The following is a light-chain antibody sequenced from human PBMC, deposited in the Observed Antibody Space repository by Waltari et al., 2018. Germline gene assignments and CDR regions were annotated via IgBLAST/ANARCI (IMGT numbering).Light chain of an antibody. J-gene: IGKJ1*01. CDR2: GAS. CDR1: QSIGRT. Sequence: EVLLTQSPGPLSLSPGERATLSCRASQSIGRTLTWYQQKPGQSPRLLMYGASIRAAGIPDRFSGSGSGTDFILTITRLEPEDFAVYYCQNYERLPVTFGQGTKVEIK. CDR3: QNYERLPVT. V-gene: IGKV3-20*01.